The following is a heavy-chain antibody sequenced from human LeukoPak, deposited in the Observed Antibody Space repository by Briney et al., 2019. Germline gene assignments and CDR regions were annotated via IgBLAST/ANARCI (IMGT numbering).Heavy chain of an antibody. D-gene: IGHD3-9*01. J-gene: IGHJ6*03. V-gene: IGHV3-66*01. CDR1: GFTVSSNY. CDR3: ARNYYDILTGYPGYYYYYYMDV. Sequence: PGRSLRLSCAASGFTVSSNYMSWVRQAPGKGLEWVSVIYSGGSTYYADSVKGRFTISRDNSKNTLYLQMNSLRAEDTAVYYCARNYYDILTGYPGYYYYYYMDVWGKGTTVTISS. CDR2: IYSGGST.